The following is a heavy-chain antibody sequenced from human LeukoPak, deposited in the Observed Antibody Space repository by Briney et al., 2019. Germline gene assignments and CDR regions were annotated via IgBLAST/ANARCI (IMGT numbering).Heavy chain of an antibody. Sequence: PPGKGLEWIGSIYYSGSTYYNPSLKSRVTISVDTSKNQFSLKLSSVTAADTAVYYCARGEIAAAGTLDYWGQGTLVTVSS. D-gene: IGHD6-13*01. CDR3: ARGEIAAAGTLDY. J-gene: IGHJ4*02. V-gene: IGHV4-39*07. CDR2: IYYSGST.